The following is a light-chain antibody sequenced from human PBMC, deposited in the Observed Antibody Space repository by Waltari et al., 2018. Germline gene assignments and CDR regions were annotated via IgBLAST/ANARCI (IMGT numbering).Light chain of an antibody. Sequence: PLPCRARHSVSKNFAWDQQTPGQPPRLLIHGASSRAPGIPARFSGDGSGTEFTLNISSLQSEDFALYYCQQYYFWPITFGQGTRLEIK. CDR1: HSVSKN. CDR2: GAS. V-gene: IGKV3-15*01. CDR3: QQYYFWPIT. J-gene: IGKJ5*01.